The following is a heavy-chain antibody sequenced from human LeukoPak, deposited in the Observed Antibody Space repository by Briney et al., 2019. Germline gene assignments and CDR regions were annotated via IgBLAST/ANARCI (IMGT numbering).Heavy chain of an antibody. CDR3: AKDRYSSSVFVFDY. CDR2: IRQDGGDK. V-gene: IGHV3-7*03. CDR1: GFTFSSYW. Sequence: GGSLRLSCVASGFTFSSYWMTWVRQAPGKGLEWVANIRQDGGDKHYVDSVKGRFTISRDNSKNTLYLQMNSLRAEDTAVYYCAKDRYSSSVFVFDYWGQGTLVTVSS. D-gene: IGHD5-18*01. J-gene: IGHJ4*02.